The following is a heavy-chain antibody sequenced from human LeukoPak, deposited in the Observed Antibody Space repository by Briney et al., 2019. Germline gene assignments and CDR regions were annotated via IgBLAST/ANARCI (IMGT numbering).Heavy chain of an antibody. V-gene: IGHV3-74*01. CDR2: INSDGSRI. D-gene: IGHD6-13*01. J-gene: IGHJ3*02. Sequence: PGGSLRLSCAAPGFTFSTSWMHWVRQAPGKGLVWVSRINSDGSRINYADSVKGRFTISRDNSKNTLYLQMNSLRAEDTAVYYCASRHSYSSNWSAFDIWGQGTMVTVSS. CDR1: GFTFSTSW. CDR3: ASRHSYSSNWSAFDI.